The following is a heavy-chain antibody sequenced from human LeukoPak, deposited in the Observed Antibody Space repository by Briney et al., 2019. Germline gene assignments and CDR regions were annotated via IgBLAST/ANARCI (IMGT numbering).Heavy chain of an antibody. D-gene: IGHD2-2*01. CDR2: IRYDGNIK. J-gene: IGHJ4*02. CDR1: GFTFMTYG. CDR3: AKDVVGKAAATPFDY. Sequence: PGGSLRLSCAASGFTFMTYGMHWVRQAPGKGLEWVAFIRYDGNIKYYADSVKGRFTISRDNSKNTLYLQMNSLRAEDTAVYYCAKDVVGKAAATPFDYWGQGTLVTVSS. V-gene: IGHV3-30*02.